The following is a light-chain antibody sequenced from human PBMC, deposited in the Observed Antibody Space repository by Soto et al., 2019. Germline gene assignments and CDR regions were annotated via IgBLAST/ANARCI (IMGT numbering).Light chain of an antibody. CDR2: DAS. J-gene: IGKJ1*01. CDR1: RSVSSY. V-gene: IGKV3-11*01. Sequence: EIVLTQSPATLSLSPGERTTLSCRASRSVSSYLAWYQQKPGQAPRLLIYDASNSATGIPARFSGSGSGTDFTLTISSLEPEDFAVYYCQQRSNWPTWTFGQGTKVEIK. CDR3: QQRSNWPTWT.